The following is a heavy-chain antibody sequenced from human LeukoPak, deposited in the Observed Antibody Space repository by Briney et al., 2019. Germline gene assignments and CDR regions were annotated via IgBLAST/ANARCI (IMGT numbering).Heavy chain of an antibody. D-gene: IGHD5-18*01. J-gene: IGHJ2*01. CDR3: ARDLGYSYALLGWYFDL. V-gene: IGHV4-4*07. CDR2: IYTSGST. Sequence: SETLSLTCTVSGGSISSYYWSWIRQPAGKGLEWIGRIYTSGSTNYNPSLKSRVTMSVDTSKNQFSLKLSSVTAADTAVYYCARDLGYSYALLGWYFDLWGRGTLVTVSS. CDR1: GGSISSYY.